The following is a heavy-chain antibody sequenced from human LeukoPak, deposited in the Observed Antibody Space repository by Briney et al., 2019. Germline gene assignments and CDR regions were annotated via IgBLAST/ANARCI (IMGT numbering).Heavy chain of an antibody. CDR1: GGSISSYY. Sequence: PSETLSLTCTVSGGSISSYYWSWIRQPPGEGLEWIGYIYYSGNTNYNPSLKSRATISGDTSKNQFSLKLNFVTAADTAVYYCARFYDSGYFALWGRGTLVTVSS. J-gene: IGHJ2*01. CDR3: ARFYDSGYFAL. D-gene: IGHD3-22*01. CDR2: IYYSGNT. V-gene: IGHV4-59*01.